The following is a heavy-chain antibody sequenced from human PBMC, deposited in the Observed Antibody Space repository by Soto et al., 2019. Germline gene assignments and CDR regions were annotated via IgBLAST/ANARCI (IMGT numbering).Heavy chain of an antibody. CDR2: INHSGST. Sequence: KPSETLSLTCAVYGGSFSGYYWSWIRQPPGKGPEWIGEINHSGSTNYNPSLKSRVTISVDTSKNQFSLKLSSVTAADTAVYYCALSVVVLDAFDIWGQGTMVTVSS. D-gene: IGHD2-21*01. CDR3: ALSVVVLDAFDI. V-gene: IGHV4-34*01. J-gene: IGHJ3*02. CDR1: GGSFSGYY.